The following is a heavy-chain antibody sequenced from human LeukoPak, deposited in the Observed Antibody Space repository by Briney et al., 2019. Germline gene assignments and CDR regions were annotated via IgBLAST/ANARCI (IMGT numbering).Heavy chain of an antibody. CDR3: ARFPPTDAFDI. J-gene: IGHJ3*02. CDR1: GGSISSSSYY. Sequence: SETLSLTCTVSGGSISSSSYYWGWIRQPPGKGQEWIGSIYYSGSTYYNPSLKSRVTISVDTSKNQFSLKLSSVTAADTAVYYCARFPPTDAFDIWGQGTMVTVSS. V-gene: IGHV4-39*01. CDR2: IYYSGST.